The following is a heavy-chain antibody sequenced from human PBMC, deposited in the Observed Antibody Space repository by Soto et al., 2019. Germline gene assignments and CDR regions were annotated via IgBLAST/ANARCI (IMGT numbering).Heavy chain of an antibody. Sequence: LRLSCAASGFTFSDYYMSWIRQAPGKGLEWVSYISSSGSSIYYADSVKVRFTIYRDNAKNSLYLQMNSLRAEDTAVYYCARDRGIAVAGSAYWGQGTLVTVSS. J-gene: IGHJ4*02. CDR3: ARDRGIAVAGSAY. V-gene: IGHV3-11*01. D-gene: IGHD6-19*01. CDR2: ISSSGSSI. CDR1: GFTFSDYY.